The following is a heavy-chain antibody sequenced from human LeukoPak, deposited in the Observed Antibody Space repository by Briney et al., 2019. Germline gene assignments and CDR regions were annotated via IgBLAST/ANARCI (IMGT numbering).Heavy chain of an antibody. CDR2: TYYSGTT. Sequence: PWETLSLTCSVSAGSISSSSYYWNWIRQPPGKGLEWVGSTYYSGTTYYNSSLKSRVTISEDTSKNRFSLMLTSVTAADTAVYYCARQVSDYFYYYIDVWGEGTTVIVSS. CDR3: ARQVSDYFYYYIDV. CDR1: AGSISSSSYY. J-gene: IGHJ6*03. V-gene: IGHV4-39*01.